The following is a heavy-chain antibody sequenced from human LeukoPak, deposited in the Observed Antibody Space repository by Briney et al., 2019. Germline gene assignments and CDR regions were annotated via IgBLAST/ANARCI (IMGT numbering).Heavy chain of an antibody. D-gene: IGHD1-1*01. V-gene: IGHV3-48*01. CDR3: VTSWNRQQRDY. CDR2: ISSSSSTI. Sequence: PGGSLRLSCAASGFTFSSYAMSWVRQAPGKGLEWVSYISSSSSTIYYADSVKGRFTISRDNAKNSLYLQMNSLSAEDTAVYYCVTSWNRQQRDYWGQGILVTVSS. J-gene: IGHJ4*02. CDR1: GFTFSSYA.